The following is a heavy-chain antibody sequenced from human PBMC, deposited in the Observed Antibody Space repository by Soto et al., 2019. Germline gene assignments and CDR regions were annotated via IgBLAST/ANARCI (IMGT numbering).Heavy chain of an antibody. CDR2: ISSSGGSA. CDR3: ATPPTSSSGWFFDY. Sequence: PGGSLRLSCAASGFTFNNYAMSWVRQAPGKGLEWVSGISSSGGSANYADSVRGRLIISRDNSKNTRYLQMHSLRAEDTAVYYCATPPTSSSGWFFDYWGQGTLVTVSS. J-gene: IGHJ4*02. V-gene: IGHV3-23*01. D-gene: IGHD6-19*01. CDR1: GFTFNNYA.